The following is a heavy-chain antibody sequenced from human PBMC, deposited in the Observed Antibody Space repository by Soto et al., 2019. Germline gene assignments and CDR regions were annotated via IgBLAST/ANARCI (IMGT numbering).Heavy chain of an antibody. Sequence: PSETLSLTCTVSGGSISSYYWSWIRQPPGKGLEWIGYIYYSGTTHYNPSLKSRVTISVDTSKKQFFLKLTSVTAADTAVYYCARERTGDPTFFDYWGRGTLVTVSS. J-gene: IGHJ4*02. CDR2: IYYSGTT. V-gene: IGHV4-59*01. D-gene: IGHD3-16*01. CDR3: ARERTGDPTFFDY. CDR1: GGSISSYY.